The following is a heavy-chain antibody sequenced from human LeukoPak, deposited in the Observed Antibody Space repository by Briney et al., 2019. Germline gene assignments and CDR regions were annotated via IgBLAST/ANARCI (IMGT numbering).Heavy chain of an antibody. CDR3: AGGIGTTVRGYFDF. CDR2: IYYSGST. D-gene: IGHD4-11*01. J-gene: IGHJ4*02. V-gene: IGHV4-31*03. Sequence: PSQTLSLTCTVSGGSISSGGYYWSWIRQHPGKGLEWIGYIYYSGSTYYNPSLKSRVTISVDTSKNQFSLKLSSVTAADTAVYYCAGGIGTTVRGYFDFWGQGTQVTVSS. CDR1: GGSISSGGYY.